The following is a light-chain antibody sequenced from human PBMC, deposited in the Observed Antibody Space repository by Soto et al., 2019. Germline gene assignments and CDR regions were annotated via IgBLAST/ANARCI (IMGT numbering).Light chain of an antibody. J-gene: IGLJ1*01. CDR3: GSCDNRLSAYV. CDR2: DDD. CDR1: SSNIGGNS. V-gene: IGLV1-51*01. Sequence: VMTEPPSVSAAPGQRYNIYWSGSSSNIGGNSVSWYRQLPGTAPKLLIYDDDKRPSGIPDRFSGSKSGTSATLGITGLQTVDEADYYCGSCDNRLSAYVYASGTKVTV.